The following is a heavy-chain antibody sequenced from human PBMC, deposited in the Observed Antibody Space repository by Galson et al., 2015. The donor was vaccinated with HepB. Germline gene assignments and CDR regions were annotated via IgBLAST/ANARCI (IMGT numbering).Heavy chain of an antibody. D-gene: IGHD5-24*01. V-gene: IGHV4-34*01. Sequence: QSGAEVKKPGESLKISCKGSGYSFTSYWIGWVRQMPGKGLEWIGEINHSGSTNYNPSLKSRVTISVDTSKNQFSLKLSSVTAADTAVYYCARARRDGYPRRSYYYMDVWGKGTTVTVSS. CDR3: ARARRDGYPRRSYYYMDV. J-gene: IGHJ6*03. CDR1: GYSFTSYW. CDR2: INHSGST.